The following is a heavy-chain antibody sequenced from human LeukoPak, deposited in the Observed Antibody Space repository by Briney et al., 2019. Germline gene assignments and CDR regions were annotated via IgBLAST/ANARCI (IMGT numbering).Heavy chain of an antibody. Sequence: ASVKVSCKASGYTFTSYYMHWVRQAPGQGLEWMGRINPNSGGTNYAQKFQGRVTMTRDTSISTAYMELSRLRSDNTAVYYCARDEAAAGIDYWGQGTLVTVSS. CDR2: INPNSGGT. CDR3: ARDEAAAGIDY. V-gene: IGHV1-2*06. J-gene: IGHJ4*02. D-gene: IGHD6-13*01. CDR1: GYTFTSYY.